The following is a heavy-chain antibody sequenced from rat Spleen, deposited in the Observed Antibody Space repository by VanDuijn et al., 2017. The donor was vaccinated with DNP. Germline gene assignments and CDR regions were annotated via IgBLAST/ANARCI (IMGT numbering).Heavy chain of an antibody. J-gene: IGHJ2*01. CDR1: GFTFSDYN. D-gene: IGHD4-3*01. Sequence: EVQLVESGGGLVQPGRSLKLSCAASGFTFSDYNMAWVRQAPKKGLEWVATISYDGSGTSYRASVKGRFTISRDNAKNTLYLKMNSLRSEDMATYYCVRWNSGHFDYWGQGVMVPVSS. CDR2: ISYDGSGT. CDR3: VRWNSGHFDY. V-gene: IGHV5-7*01.